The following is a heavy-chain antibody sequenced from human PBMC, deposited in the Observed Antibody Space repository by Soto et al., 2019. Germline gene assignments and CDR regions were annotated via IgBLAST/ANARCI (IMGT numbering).Heavy chain of an antibody. CDR1: GYTFTGYY. CDR3: ARDLAYSGSSQY. V-gene: IGHV1-2*02. CDR2: INPNSGGT. D-gene: IGHD1-26*01. Sequence: PSVKVSCKASGYTFTGYYMHWVRQAPGQGLEWMGWINPNSGGTNYAQKFQGRVTMTRDTSISTAYMELSRLRSDDTAVYYCARDLAYSGSSQYWGQGTLVTVSS. J-gene: IGHJ4*02.